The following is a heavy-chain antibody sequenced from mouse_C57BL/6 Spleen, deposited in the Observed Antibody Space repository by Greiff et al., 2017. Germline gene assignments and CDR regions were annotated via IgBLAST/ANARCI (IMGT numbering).Heavy chain of an antibody. CDR1: GYAFSSSW. Sequence: VQLQQSGPELVKPGASVKISCKASGYAFSSSWMNWVKQRPGKGLEWIGRIYPGDGDTNYNGKFKGKATLTANKSSSTAYMQLSSLTSEDAAVYFCARTGVVADYFDYWGQGTTLTVSS. J-gene: IGHJ2*01. CDR2: IYPGDGDT. D-gene: IGHD1-1*01. V-gene: IGHV1-82*01. CDR3: ARTGVVADYFDY.